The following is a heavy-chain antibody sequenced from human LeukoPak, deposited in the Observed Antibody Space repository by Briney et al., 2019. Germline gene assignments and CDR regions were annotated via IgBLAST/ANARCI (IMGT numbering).Heavy chain of an antibody. V-gene: IGHV3-7*01. J-gene: IGHJ4*02. CDR3: AGDGYNWNYFDY. D-gene: IGHD1-20*01. CDR1: GFTFSSYW. Sequence: GGSLRLSCAASGFTFSSYWMSWVRQAPGKGLEWVANIKQDGSEKYYVDPVKGRFTISRDNAKNSLYLQMNSLRAEDTAVYYCAGDGYNWNYFDYWGQGTLVTVSS. CDR2: IKQDGSEK.